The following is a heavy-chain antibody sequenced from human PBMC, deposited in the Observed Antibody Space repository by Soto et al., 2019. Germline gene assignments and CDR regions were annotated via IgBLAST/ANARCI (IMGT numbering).Heavy chain of an antibody. J-gene: IGHJ4*02. CDR3: ARRVGGYFDY. D-gene: IGHD6-13*01. CDR1: GGSISSQY. V-gene: IGHV4-4*07. CDR2: IYPSGST. Sequence: SGTLSLTCTVSGGSISSQYWSWMRQPAGKGLEWIGRIYPSGSTNYNPSLKSRVSMSVDTSKNQVSLNLSSVTAADTAVYYCARRVGGYFDYWGQGTLVTVSS.